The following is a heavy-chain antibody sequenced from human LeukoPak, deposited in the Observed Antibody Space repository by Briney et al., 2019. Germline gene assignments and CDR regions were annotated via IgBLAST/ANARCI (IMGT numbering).Heavy chain of an antibody. Sequence: SETLSLTCTVSGGSISSYYWSWIRQPPGKGLDWIGYIYYSGGTNYNPSLKSRVTISVDTSKNQFSLKLSSVTAADTAVYYCAGRNYDFWTDYYYMVVWGKGTTVTVSS. CDR1: GGSISSYY. D-gene: IGHD3/OR15-3a*01. CDR3: AGRNYDFWTDYYYMVV. CDR2: IYYSGGT. J-gene: IGHJ6*03. V-gene: IGHV4-59*01.